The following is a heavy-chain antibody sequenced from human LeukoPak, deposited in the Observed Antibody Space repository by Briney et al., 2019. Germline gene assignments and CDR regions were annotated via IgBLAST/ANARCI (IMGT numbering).Heavy chain of an antibody. D-gene: IGHD2-15*01. Sequence: PGGSLRLSCAASGFTFDDYAMHWVRQAPGKGLEWVSGISWNSGSIGYADSVKGRFTISRDNAKNSLYLQMNSLRAEDTALYYCAKDRGFSRWYFDYWGQGTLVTVSS. V-gene: IGHV3-9*01. J-gene: IGHJ4*02. CDR3: AKDRGFSRWYFDY. CDR1: GFTFDDYA. CDR2: ISWNSGSI.